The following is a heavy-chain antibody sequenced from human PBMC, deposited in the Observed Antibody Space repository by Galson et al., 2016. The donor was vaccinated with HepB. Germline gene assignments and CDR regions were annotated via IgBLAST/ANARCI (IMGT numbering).Heavy chain of an antibody. V-gene: IGHV3-7*01. J-gene: IGHJ4*02. Sequence: LRLSCAVSGFTFSRYWMSWVRQAPGKGLEWVANIKEDGSEKYYVDSVKGRFTISRDNAKNSMYLQMNSLRAEDTAVYYCARIQKWELLQFDYWGQGTLVTVSS. CDR1: GFTFSRYW. CDR3: ARIQKWELLQFDY. CDR2: IKEDGSEK. D-gene: IGHD1-26*01.